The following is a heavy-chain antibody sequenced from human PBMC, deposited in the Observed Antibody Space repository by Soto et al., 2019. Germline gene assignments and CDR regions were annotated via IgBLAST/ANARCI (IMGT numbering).Heavy chain of an antibody. D-gene: IGHD3-10*01. V-gene: IGHV1-18*01. CDR1: GYTFTSYG. Sequence: ASVKVSCKASGYTFTSYGISWVRQAPGQGLEWMGWISAYNGNTNYAQKLQGRVTMTTDTSTSTAYMELRSLRSDDTAVYYCARVPNLINYYGSGSYYNDRSDNWFDPWGQGTLVTV. CDR2: ISAYNGNT. CDR3: ARVPNLINYYGSGSYYNDRSDNWFDP. J-gene: IGHJ5*02.